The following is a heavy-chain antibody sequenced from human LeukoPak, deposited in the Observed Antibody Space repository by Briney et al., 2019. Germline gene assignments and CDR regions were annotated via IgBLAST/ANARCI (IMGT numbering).Heavy chain of an antibody. CDR2: IYHSGST. CDR3: ARLLPLGYCSGGSCYLNWFDP. Sequence: SETLSLTCTVSGYSISSGYCWGWIRQPPRKGLEWVGSIYHSGSTYYNPSLKSRVTISVDTSKNQFSLKLSSVTAADTAVYYCARLLPLGYCSGGSCYLNWFDPWGQGTLVTVSS. CDR1: GYSISSGYC. J-gene: IGHJ5*02. V-gene: IGHV4-38-2*02. D-gene: IGHD2-15*01.